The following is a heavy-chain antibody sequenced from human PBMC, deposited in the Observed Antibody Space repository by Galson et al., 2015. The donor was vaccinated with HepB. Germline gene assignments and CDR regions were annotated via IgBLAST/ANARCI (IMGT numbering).Heavy chain of an antibody. V-gene: IGHV3-23*01. CDR1: GFAFDTHA. D-gene: IGHD5-18*01. CDR2: ISGNGDST. J-gene: IGHJ5*01. CDR3: AKGYGLFDS. Sequence: SLRLSCAASGFAFDTHAMSWVRQAPGRGLEWISGISGNGDSTFYADSVKGRFTVSRDNSINRLYLQMNSLRAEDAGLYFCAKGYGLFDSWGQGILVTVSS.